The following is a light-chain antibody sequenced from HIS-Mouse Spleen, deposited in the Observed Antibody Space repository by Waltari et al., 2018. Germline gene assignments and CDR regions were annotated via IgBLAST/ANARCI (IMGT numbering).Light chain of an antibody. CDR3: MQALQTPFT. CDR2: LGS. V-gene: IGKV2-28*01. J-gene: IGKJ3*01. Sequence: DIVMTQSPLSLPVTPGEPASISCRPSQSLLHSNGYNYLVWYLQKPGQSPQLLIYLGSNRASGVPDRFSGSGSGTDFTLKISRVEAEDVGVYYCMQALQTPFTFGPGTKVDIK. CDR1: QSLLHSNGYNY.